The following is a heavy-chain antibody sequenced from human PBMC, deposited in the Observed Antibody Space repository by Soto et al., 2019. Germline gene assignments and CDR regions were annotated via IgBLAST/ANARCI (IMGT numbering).Heavy chain of an antibody. CDR3: ARWLGAAAGANWFDP. V-gene: IGHV3-23*01. Sequence: EVQLLESGGGLVQPGGSLRLSCAASGFTFSSYAMSWVRQAPEKGLEWVSTISGSGDSTYNADSVKGRFSISRDNSKNTLYLQMNSLRAEDTAVYYCARWLGAAAGANWFDPWGQGTLVTVSS. D-gene: IGHD6-13*01. J-gene: IGHJ5*02. CDR1: GFTFSSYA. CDR2: ISGSGDST.